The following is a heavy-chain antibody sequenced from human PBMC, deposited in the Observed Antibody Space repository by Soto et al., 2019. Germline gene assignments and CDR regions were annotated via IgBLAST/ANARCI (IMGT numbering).Heavy chain of an antibody. CDR2: IIPIFGTA. CDR1: GGTFSRYA. J-gene: IGHJ4*02. Sequence: SVKVACKASGGTFSRYASSWVRQAQGQGLEWMGGIIPIFGTANYAQKFQGRVTITADESTSTAYMELSSLRSEDAAVYYCARVSKKYYYDSSGSSFDYWGQGTLVTVSS. D-gene: IGHD3-22*01. V-gene: IGHV1-69*13. CDR3: ARVSKKYYYDSSGSSFDY.